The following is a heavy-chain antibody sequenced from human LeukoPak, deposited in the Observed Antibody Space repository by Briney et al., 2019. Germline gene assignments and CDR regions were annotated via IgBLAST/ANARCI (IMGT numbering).Heavy chain of an antibody. V-gene: IGHV4-34*01. CDR3: ARDLVS. J-gene: IGHJ6*02. CDR1: GGSFSGYY. D-gene: IGHD2-8*01. CDR2: INHSGST. Sequence: SETLSLTCAVYGGSFSGYYWSWIRQPPGKGLEWIGEINHSGSTNYNPSLKSRVTISVDTSKNQFSLRLNSVTAADTAVYYCARDLVSWGQGTTVTVSS.